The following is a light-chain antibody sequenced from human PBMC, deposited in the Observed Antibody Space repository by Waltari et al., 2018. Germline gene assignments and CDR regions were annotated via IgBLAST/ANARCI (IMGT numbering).Light chain of an antibody. V-gene: IGKV3-15*01. J-gene: IGKJ1*01. CDR3: QQYKNWPRT. CDR2: GAS. CDR1: QSVSSN. Sequence: EIVMTPSPATLSVSPGERATLSCRASQSVSSNLAWYQQKPGQAPRLLIFGASTRATDIPARFSGSGSGTEFTLTISSLQSEDFAVYYCQQYKNWPRTFGQGTKVEIK.